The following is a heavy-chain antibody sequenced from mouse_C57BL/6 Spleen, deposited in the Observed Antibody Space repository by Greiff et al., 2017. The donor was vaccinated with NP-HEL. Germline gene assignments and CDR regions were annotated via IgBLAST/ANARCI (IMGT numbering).Heavy chain of an antibody. CDR1: GYSFTGYY. V-gene: IGHV1-42*01. D-gene: IGHD3-1*01. CDR2: INPSTGGT. CDR3: ARGLPSWFAD. J-gene: IGHJ3*01. Sequence: VQLQQSGPELVKPGASVKISCKASGYSFTGYYMNWVKQSPEKSLEWIGEINPSTGGTTYNQKFKAKATLTVDKSSSTAYMQLKSLTSEDSAVYYCARGLPSWFADWGQGTLVTVSA.